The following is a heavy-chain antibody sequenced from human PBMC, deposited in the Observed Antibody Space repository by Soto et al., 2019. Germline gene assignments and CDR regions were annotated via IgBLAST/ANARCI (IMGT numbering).Heavy chain of an antibody. J-gene: IGHJ4*02. Sequence: GASVKVSCKASGGTFSSYAISWVRQAPGQGLEWMGGIIPIFGAANYAQKFQGRVTITADESTSTAYMELSSLRSEDTAVYYCASHREYGDYGADYFDYWGQGTLVTVSS. D-gene: IGHD4-17*01. CDR2: IIPIFGAA. CDR1: GGTFSSYA. CDR3: ASHREYGDYGADYFDY. V-gene: IGHV1-69*13.